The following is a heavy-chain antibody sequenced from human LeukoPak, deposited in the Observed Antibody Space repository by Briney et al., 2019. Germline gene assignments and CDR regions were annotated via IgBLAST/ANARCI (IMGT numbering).Heavy chain of an antibody. CDR1: GGSISSGGYY. CDR3: ARVWYDYVWGSYRPPDY. D-gene: IGHD3-16*02. V-gene: IGHV4-31*03. CDR2: IYYSGST. J-gene: IGHJ4*02. Sequence: SETLSLTCTVSGGSISSGGYYWSRIRQHPGKGLEWIGYIYYSGSTYYNPSLKSRVTISVDTSKNQFSLKLSSVTAADTAVYYCARVWYDYVWGSYRPPDYWGQGTLVTVSS.